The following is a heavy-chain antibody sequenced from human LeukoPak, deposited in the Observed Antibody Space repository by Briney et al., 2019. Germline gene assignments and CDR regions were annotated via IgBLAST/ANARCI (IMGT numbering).Heavy chain of an antibody. CDR1: GFTFSSYA. CDR3: ARDLWVGY. V-gene: IGHV3-23*01. J-gene: IGHJ4*02. Sequence: PGGSLRLSCPVSGFTFSSYAMSWVRQAPGRGLEWVSGISTSGESTYYADPVKGRFTQFRDNSKNTLYLQLNSLRDDDTAVYYCARDLWVGYWGQGTLVTVSS. D-gene: IGHD3-10*01. CDR2: ISTSGEST.